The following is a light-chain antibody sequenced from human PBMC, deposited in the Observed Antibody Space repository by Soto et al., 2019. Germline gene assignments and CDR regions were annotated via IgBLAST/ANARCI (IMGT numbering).Light chain of an antibody. V-gene: IGKV3-20*01. J-gene: IGKJ1*01. Sequence: EIVLTQSPGTLSLSPGERATLSCRASQNVRDNYLAWYQQKPGQAPSLLLYDTSTSATGVPDRFSGSGSGTDFALTISRVEPGDFALYFCQQYGSSPGTFGQGTKVEI. CDR3: QQYGSSPGT. CDR1: QNVRDNY. CDR2: DTS.